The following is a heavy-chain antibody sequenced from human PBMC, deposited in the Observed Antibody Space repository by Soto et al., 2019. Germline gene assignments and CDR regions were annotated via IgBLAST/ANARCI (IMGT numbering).Heavy chain of an antibody. CDR1: GGSFSGYY. V-gene: IGHV4-34*01. J-gene: IGHJ5*02. CDR2: INHSGST. D-gene: IGHD6-13*01. CDR3: ARGVAAADTGGNWFGP. Sequence: QVQLQQWGAGLLKPSETLSLTCAVYGGSFSGYYWSWIRQPPGKGLEWIGEINHSGSTNYNPSLKSRFSISXXTXKXXYSLKLSSVTAADTAVYYCARGVAAADTGGNWFGPWGQGTLVTVSS.